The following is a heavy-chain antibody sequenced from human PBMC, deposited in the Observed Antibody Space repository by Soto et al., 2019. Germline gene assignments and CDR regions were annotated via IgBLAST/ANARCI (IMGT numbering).Heavy chain of an antibody. CDR1: GCSISSYY. CDR3: AREPAYCGGDCQAYYFDY. CDR2: IYYSGST. V-gene: IGHV4-59*01. J-gene: IGHJ4*02. D-gene: IGHD2-21*01. Sequence: SETLSLTCTFSGCSISSYYWSWIRQPPGKGLEWIGYIYYSGSTNYNPSLKSRVTISVDTSKNQFSLKLSSVTAADTAVYYCAREPAYCGGDCQAYYFDYWGQGTLVTVSS.